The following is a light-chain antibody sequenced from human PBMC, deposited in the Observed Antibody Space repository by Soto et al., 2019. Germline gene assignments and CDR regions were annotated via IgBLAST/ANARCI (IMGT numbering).Light chain of an antibody. CDR2: DVS. J-gene: IGLJ1*01. CDR3: SSYTSSSTLEGV. V-gene: IGLV2-14*01. Sequence: QSALTQPASVSGSPGQSITISCTGTSSDVGGYNYVSWYQQNPGKAPKLMIYDVSNRPSGLSNRFSGSKSGNTASLTISGLQAEDEADYYCSSYTSSSTLEGVFGTGTKLTVL. CDR1: SSDVGGYNY.